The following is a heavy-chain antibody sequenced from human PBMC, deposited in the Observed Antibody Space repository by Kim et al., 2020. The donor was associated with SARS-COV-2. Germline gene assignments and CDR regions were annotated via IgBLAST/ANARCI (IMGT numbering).Heavy chain of an antibody. Sequence: GGSLRLSCAASGFTFSSYGMHWVRQAPGKGLEWVAVISYDGSNKYYADSVKGRFTISRDNSKNTLYLQMNSLRAEDTAVYYCAKNAGYYYDSSADYWGQG. J-gene: IGHJ4*02. D-gene: IGHD3-22*01. CDR2: ISYDGSNK. CDR1: GFTFSSYG. CDR3: AKNAGYYYDSSADY. V-gene: IGHV3-30*18.